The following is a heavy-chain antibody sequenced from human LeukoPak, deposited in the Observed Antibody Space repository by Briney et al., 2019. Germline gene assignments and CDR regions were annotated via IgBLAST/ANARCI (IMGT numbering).Heavy chain of an antibody. CDR1: GFTFADFT. D-gene: IGHD2-21*01. J-gene: IGHJ4*02. V-gene: IGHV3-49*03. Sequence: GGSLRLSCTASGFTFADFTVSWFRQSPGQGLEWVGFIRSNVYGGITEHAASVEARFTISRDDSNSIAYLQMNSLKTEDTAVYYCVTDLVIKGYFDYWGQGALVTVSS. CDR2: IRSNVYGGIT. CDR3: VTDLVIKGYFDY.